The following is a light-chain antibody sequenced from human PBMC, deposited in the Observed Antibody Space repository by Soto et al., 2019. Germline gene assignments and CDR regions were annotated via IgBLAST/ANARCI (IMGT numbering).Light chain of an antibody. CDR3: TTYTSSSTYV. CDR2: EVS. V-gene: IGLV2-14*01. Sequence: QSVLTQPASVSGTPGQSITISCTGTSSDVGGYNYVSWYQQHPGKAPKLMIYEVSNRPSGVSNRFSGSKSGTSASLTICGLQAEDEADYYCTTYTSSSTYVFGTGTKLTVL. J-gene: IGLJ1*01. CDR1: SSDVGGYNY.